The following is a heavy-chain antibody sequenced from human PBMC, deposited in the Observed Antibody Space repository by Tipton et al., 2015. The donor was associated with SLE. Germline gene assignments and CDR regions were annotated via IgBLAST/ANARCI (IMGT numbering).Heavy chain of an antibody. CDR2: VSDSGNT. CDR3: ARAIRFFDP. CDR1: GGSLSRYS. D-gene: IGHD2-2*02. V-gene: IGHV4-59*12. Sequence: TLSLTCTVSGGSLSRYSWSWIRQPPGKGLEWIGYVSDSGNTDHNPSLRSRVTISIDTSKKQFYLNLRSVSAADTAVYYCARAIRFFDPWGQGTLVTVSS. J-gene: IGHJ5*02.